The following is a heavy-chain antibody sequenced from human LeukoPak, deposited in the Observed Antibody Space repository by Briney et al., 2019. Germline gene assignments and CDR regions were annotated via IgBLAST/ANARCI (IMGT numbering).Heavy chain of an antibody. J-gene: IGHJ6*02. V-gene: IGHV3-23*01. CDR1: GFTFSYYS. CDR2: ITGSAGST. D-gene: IGHD2-15*01. Sequence: GGSLRLSCAASGFTFSYYSMSWVRQAPGKGLEWVSGITGSAGSTHYADSVKGRFTISRDNTKNTLYLQMNSLRAEDTAIYYCASYCLGGSCYHGLVVWGQGTTVTVSS. CDR3: ASYCLGGSCYHGLVV.